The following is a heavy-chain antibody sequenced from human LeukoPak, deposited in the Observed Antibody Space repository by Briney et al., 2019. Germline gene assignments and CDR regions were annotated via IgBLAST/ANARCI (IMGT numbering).Heavy chain of an antibody. V-gene: IGHV3-33*01. Sequence: GGSLRLSCAASRFTFSNYGMHWVRQAPGKGLEWVAVIWYDGSNKYYADSVKGRFTISRDNSKNTLYLQMNSLRAEDTAVYYSARDPGRGYTYGYGFDYWGQGTLVTVSS. CDR1: RFTFSNYG. CDR3: ARDPGRGYTYGYGFDY. CDR2: IWYDGSNK. D-gene: IGHD5-18*01. J-gene: IGHJ4*02.